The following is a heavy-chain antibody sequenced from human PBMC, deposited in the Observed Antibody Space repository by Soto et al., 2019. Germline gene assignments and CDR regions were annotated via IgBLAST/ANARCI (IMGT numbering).Heavy chain of an antibody. J-gene: IGHJ4*02. CDR1: GYTFTNYG. CDR3: ARAGFIYGVLTDLDH. CDR2: IKGYKGTI. Sequence: QVQLSQSGVEVKKPGASVKVSCKASGYTFTNYGISWVRQAPGQGLEWMGWIKGYKGTINYAEKFPGRVAMTTATPTPPAYMQLRSLRSDDTAVYYCARAGFIYGVLTDLDHWGQGPLVTVSS. V-gene: IGHV1-18*04. D-gene: IGHD3-3*02.